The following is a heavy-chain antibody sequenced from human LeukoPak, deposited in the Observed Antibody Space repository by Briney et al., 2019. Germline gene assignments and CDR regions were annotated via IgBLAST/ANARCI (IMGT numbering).Heavy chain of an antibody. D-gene: IGHD3-22*01. J-gene: IGHJ4*02. CDR1: GGSISSSSSY. CDR3: ARLDDSSGYFH. V-gene: IGHV4-39*01. CDR2: IYYSGST. Sequence: SETLSLTCTVSGGSISSSSSYWGWIRQPPVKGLEWIGSIYYSGSTYYNPSLKSRITISVDTSKNQFSLKLSSVTAADTAVYYCARLDDSSGYFHWGQGTLVTVSS.